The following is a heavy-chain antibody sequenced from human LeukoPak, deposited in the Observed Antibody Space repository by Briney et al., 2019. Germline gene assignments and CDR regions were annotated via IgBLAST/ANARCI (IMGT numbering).Heavy chain of an antibody. V-gene: IGHV1-69*13. Sequence: ASVKVSCKASGGTFSSYAISWVRQAPGQGLEWMGGIIPIFGTANYAQKFQGRVTITADESTSTAYMELSSLRSEDTAVYYCARAPPDYGDYYYYYGMDVWGQGTTVTVSS. D-gene: IGHD4-17*01. J-gene: IGHJ6*02. CDR2: IIPIFGTA. CDR1: GGTFSSYA. CDR3: ARAPPDYGDYYYYYGMDV.